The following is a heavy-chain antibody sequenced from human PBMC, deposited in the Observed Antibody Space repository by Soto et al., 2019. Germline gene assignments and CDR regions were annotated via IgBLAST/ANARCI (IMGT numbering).Heavy chain of an antibody. Sequence: GGSLRLSCAASGFTFSSRGMHWVRQAPGKGLEWVALIWFDGSKPDYADSVKGRFTISRDNSKNTLFLQMNSLRPDDTALYFCARAYYFGSGTSYTLYYWGQGTQVTVSS. D-gene: IGHD3-10*01. J-gene: IGHJ4*02. CDR2: IWFDGSKP. CDR1: GFTFSSRG. CDR3: ARAYYFGSGTSYTLYY. V-gene: IGHV3-30*02.